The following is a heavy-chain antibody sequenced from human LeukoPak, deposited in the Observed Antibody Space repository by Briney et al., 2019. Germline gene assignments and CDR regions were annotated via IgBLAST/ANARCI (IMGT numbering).Heavy chain of an antibody. CDR1: GFTVSSNY. Sequence: PGGSLRLSCAASGFTVSSNYMSWVRQAPGKGLEWVSVIYSGGSTYYADSVKGRFTISRDNSKNTLYLQMNSLRAEDTAVYYCARDRSRPGIAAAGHSDAFDIWGQGTMVTVSS. CDR3: ARDRSRPGIAAAGHSDAFDI. V-gene: IGHV3-53*01. CDR2: IYSGGST. D-gene: IGHD6-13*01. J-gene: IGHJ3*02.